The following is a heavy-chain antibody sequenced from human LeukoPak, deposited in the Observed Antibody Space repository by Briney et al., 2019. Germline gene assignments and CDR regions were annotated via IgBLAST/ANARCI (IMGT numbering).Heavy chain of an antibody. CDR3: ARSSSWYWGDY. CDR1: GYTFTSYD. J-gene: IGHJ4*02. D-gene: IGHD6-13*01. CDR2: MNPNSGNT. Sequence: ASVKVSCKASGYTFTSYDINWVRQATGQGLEWMGWMNPNSGNTGYAQKFQGRVTITRNTSISTAYMELSSLRSEDTAVYYCARSSSWYWGDYWGQGTLVTVSS. V-gene: IGHV1-8*03.